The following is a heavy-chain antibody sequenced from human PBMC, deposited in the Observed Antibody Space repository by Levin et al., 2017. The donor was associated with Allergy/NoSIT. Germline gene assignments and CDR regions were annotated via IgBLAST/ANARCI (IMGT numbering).Heavy chain of an antibody. CDR1: GFTFTSSA. D-gene: IGHD4-17*01. CDR3: AADPDDYGDFDY. Sequence: KAGESLKISCKASGFTFTSSAVQWVRQARGQRLEWIGWIVVGSGNTNYAQKFQERVTITRDMSTSTAYMELSSLRSEDTAVYYCAADPDDYGDFDYWGQGTLVTVSS. J-gene: IGHJ4*02. CDR2: IVVGSGNT. V-gene: IGHV1-58*01.